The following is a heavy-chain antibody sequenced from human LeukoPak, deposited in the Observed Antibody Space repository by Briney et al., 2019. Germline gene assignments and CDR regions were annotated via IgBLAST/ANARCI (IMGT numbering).Heavy chain of an antibody. D-gene: IGHD3-22*01. J-gene: IGHJ4*02. CDR1: GFTFSSSA. CDR2: ISNNGGYT. Sequence: GGSLRLSCAASGFTFSSSAMSWVRQAPGKGLEWVSAISNNGGYTYYADSVQGRFTISRDNSKNTLYLQMNSLRAEDTAVYYCAKDPGEVYYYDSSGYLESDYWGQGTLVTVSS. CDR3: AKDPGEVYYYDSSGYLESDY. V-gene: IGHV3-23*01.